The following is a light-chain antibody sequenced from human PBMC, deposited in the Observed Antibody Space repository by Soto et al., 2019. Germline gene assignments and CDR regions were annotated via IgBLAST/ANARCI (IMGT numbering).Light chain of an antibody. V-gene: IGLV2-14*01. CDR1: SSDVGGYNY. J-gene: IGLJ2*01. CDR2: AVN. Sequence: QSVLTQPASVSGSPGQSITISCTGTSSDVGGYNYVSWYQQHPGKAPKLMIYAVNNWPSGVSSRFSGSKSGNTASLTISGLQAEDEADYYCSSYTSSSTHVVFGGGTKVTVL. CDR3: SSYTSSSTHVV.